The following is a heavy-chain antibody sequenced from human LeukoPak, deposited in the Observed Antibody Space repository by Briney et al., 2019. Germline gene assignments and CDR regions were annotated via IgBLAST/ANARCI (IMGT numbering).Heavy chain of an antibody. CDR2: INHSGST. Sequence: SETLSLTCAVYGGSFSGYYWSWIRQPPGKGLEWIGEINHSGSTNYNPSLKSRVTISVDTSKNQFSLKLSSVTAADTAVYYCARGRPGYDFWSGYSDLDYWGQGTLVTASS. V-gene: IGHV4-34*01. CDR1: GGSFSGYY. D-gene: IGHD3-3*01. J-gene: IGHJ4*02. CDR3: ARGRPGYDFWSGYSDLDY.